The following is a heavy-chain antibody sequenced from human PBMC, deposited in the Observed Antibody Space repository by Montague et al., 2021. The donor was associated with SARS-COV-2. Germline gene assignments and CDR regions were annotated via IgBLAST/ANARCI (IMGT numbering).Heavy chain of an antibody. Sequence: SETLSLTCTVSGGSISSSSYYWGWIRQPPGEGLEWIGSIYYTGSTYYNPSLKSRVTISVDTSKNQFSLKLSSVTAADTAVYYCARDTRIAMLVVVTRYGLDVWGQGTPVTVSS. D-gene: IGHD3-22*01. CDR3: ARDTRIAMLVVVTRYGLDV. CDR2: IYYTGST. V-gene: IGHV4-39*07. J-gene: IGHJ6*02. CDR1: GGSISSSSYY.